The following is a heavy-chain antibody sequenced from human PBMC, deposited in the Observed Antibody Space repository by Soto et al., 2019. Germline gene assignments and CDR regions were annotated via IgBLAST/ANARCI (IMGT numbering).Heavy chain of an antibody. V-gene: IGHV1-58*01. CDR2: IVVGSGNT. D-gene: IGHD3-10*01. J-gene: IGHJ6*02. CDR3: GGSGSSAAFYGMDV. CDR1: GFTFTSSA. Sequence: GASVKVSCKASGFTFTSSAVQWVRQARGQRLEWMGWIVVGSGNTNYAQKFQERVTITRDMSTSTAYMELSSLRSEDTAVYYCGGSGSSAAFYGMDVWGQGTTVTVSS.